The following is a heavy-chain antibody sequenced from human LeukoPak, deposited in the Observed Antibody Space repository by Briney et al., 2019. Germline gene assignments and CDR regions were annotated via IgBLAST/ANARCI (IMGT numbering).Heavy chain of an antibody. V-gene: IGHV3-23*01. CDR3: AIEGGEGSYDFSLFGP. Sequence: GGSLRFSCSASGFTFSSYAMSRVRKAPGNGLKWFLALSGGGGRRYSGDFVEGRFAMSRDNSKNTLYLQMNRLRAEDTAVYYCAIEGGEGSYDFSLFGPWGQGTLVTVSS. CDR2: LSGGGGRR. J-gene: IGHJ5*02. D-gene: IGHD3-3*01. CDR1: GFTFSSYA.